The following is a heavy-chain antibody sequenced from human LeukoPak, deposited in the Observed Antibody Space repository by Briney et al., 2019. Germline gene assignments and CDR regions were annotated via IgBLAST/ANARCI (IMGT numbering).Heavy chain of an antibody. J-gene: IGHJ3*02. V-gene: IGHV3-48*03. D-gene: IGHD3-16*02. Sequence: GGSLRLSCAASGFTFSSYEMNWVRQAPGKGLEWVSYISSSGSTIYYADSVKGRFTISRDNAKNSLYLQMNSLRAEDTAVYYCARDQCLICDYVWGSYRYSLGAFDIWGQGTMVTVSS. CDR1: GFTFSSYE. CDR2: ISSSGSTI. CDR3: ARDQCLICDYVWGSYRYSLGAFDI.